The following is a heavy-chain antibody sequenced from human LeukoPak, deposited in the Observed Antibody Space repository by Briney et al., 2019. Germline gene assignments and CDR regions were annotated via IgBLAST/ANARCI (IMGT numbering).Heavy chain of an antibody. CDR3: ARGVWPDAFDI. Sequence: PSETLSLTCAVYGGSFSGYYWSWIRQPPGKGLEWVGEINHSGSTNYNPSLKSRVTISVDTSKNQFSLKLSSVTAADTAVYYCARGVWPDAFDIWGQGTMVTVSS. CDR1: GGSFSGYY. V-gene: IGHV4-34*01. CDR2: INHSGST. D-gene: IGHD5/OR15-5a*01. J-gene: IGHJ3*02.